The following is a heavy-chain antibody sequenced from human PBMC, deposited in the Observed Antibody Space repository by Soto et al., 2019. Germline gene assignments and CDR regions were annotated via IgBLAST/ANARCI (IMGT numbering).Heavy chain of an antibody. Sequence: GGSLRLSCAASGFTFSSYGMHWVRQAPGKGLEWVAVIWYDGSNKYYADSVKGRFTISRDNSKNTLYLQMNSLRAEDTAVYYCARDWGSSYPHYYYYGMDVWGQGTTVTVSS. D-gene: IGHD6-13*01. CDR2: IWYDGSNK. J-gene: IGHJ6*02. CDR1: GFTFSSYG. CDR3: ARDWGSSYPHYYYYGMDV. V-gene: IGHV3-33*01.